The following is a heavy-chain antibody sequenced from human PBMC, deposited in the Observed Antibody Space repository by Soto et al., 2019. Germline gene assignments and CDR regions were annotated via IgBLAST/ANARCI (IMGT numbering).Heavy chain of an antibody. V-gene: IGHV3-9*01. Sequence: GGSLRLSCAASGFTFDDYAMHWVRQAPGKGLEWVSGISWNSGSIGYADSVKGRFTISRDNAKNSLYLQMNSLRAEDTALYYCAKDTDSSGYIFDYWGQGTLVTVSS. CDR1: GFTFDDYA. J-gene: IGHJ4*02. CDR2: ISWNSGSI. CDR3: AKDTDSSGYIFDY. D-gene: IGHD3-22*01.